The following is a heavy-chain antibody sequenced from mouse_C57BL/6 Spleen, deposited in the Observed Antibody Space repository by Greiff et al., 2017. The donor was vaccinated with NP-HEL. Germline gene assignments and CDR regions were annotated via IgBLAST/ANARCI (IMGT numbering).Heavy chain of an antibody. CDR1: GYTFTSYW. V-gene: IGHV1-52*01. D-gene: IGHD1-1*01. Sequence: QVQLQQPGAELVRPGSSVKLSCKASGYTFTSYWMHWVKQRPIQGLEWIGNIDPSDSETHYNQKFKDKATLTVDKSSSTAYMQLSSLTSEDSAVYYCARSGYYGSPYWYFDVWGTGTTVTVSS. CDR2: IDPSDSET. CDR3: ARSGYYGSPYWYFDV. J-gene: IGHJ1*03.